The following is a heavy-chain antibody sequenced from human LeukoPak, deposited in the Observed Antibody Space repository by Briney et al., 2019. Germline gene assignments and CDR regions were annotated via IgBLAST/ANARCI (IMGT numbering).Heavy chain of an antibody. CDR2: IKQDGSEK. Sequence: PGGSLRLSCAASGFTFSSYWMSWVRQAPGKGLEWVANIKQDGSEKYYVDSVKGRFTISRDNAKNSLYLQMNSLRAEDTAVYYCAGDFSYPAHYYYYMDAWGKGTTVTVSS. J-gene: IGHJ6*03. CDR1: GFTFSSYW. V-gene: IGHV3-7*01. CDR3: AGDFSYPAHYYYYMDA. D-gene: IGHD1-26*01.